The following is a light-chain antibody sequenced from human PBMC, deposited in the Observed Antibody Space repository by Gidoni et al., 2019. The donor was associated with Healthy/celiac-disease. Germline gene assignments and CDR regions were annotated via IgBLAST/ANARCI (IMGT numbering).Light chain of an antibody. CDR1: QSVSSN. CDR3: QQYNNWSWT. Sequence: EIVMTQSPATLAVSPGERATLSCRASQSVSSNLAWYQQKPGQAPRLLIYGASTRDTGIPARFSGSGSGTEFTLTISSLQSEDFAVYYCQQYNNWSWTFGQXTKVEIK. CDR2: GAS. V-gene: IGKV3-15*01. J-gene: IGKJ1*01.